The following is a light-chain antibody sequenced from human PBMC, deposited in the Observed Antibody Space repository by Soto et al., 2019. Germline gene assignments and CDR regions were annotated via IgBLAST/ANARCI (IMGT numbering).Light chain of an antibody. J-gene: IGKJ1*01. V-gene: IGKV3-20*01. Sequence: EIVLTQSPGTLSLSPGERATLSCRASQSVSSSYLAWYQQKPDQSPRLLIYGASSKATGIPDRFSGSGSGADFTLTISRLEPEYVSVYYCHQYSSSMWTVAQGTRVEIK. CDR2: GAS. CDR3: HQYSSSMWT. CDR1: QSVSSSY.